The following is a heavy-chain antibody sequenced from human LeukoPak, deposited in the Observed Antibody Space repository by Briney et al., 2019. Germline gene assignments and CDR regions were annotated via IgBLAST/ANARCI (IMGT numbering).Heavy chain of an antibody. CDR3: ATVRAYCGGDCYHLPYYFAY. CDR1: GYTLTELS. V-gene: IGHV1-24*01. Sequence: GASVKVSCKVSGYTLTELSMHWVRQAPGKGLEWMGGFDPEDGETIYAQKFQGRVTMTEDTSTDTAYMELSSLRSEDTAVYYCATVRAYCGGDCYHLPYYFAYWGQGPLVTVSS. J-gene: IGHJ4*02. CDR2: FDPEDGET. D-gene: IGHD2-21*02.